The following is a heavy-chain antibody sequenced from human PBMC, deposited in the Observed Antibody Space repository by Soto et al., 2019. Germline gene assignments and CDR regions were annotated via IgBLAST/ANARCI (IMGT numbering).Heavy chain of an antibody. V-gene: IGHV3-48*02. J-gene: IGHJ4*02. Sequence: GSLSHAGPASGSTFSSKCMIWLSQAQGRGLEWISFISRSSSTIYYVGSVKGRFTTSRDNGKNLLYLEMNGLRDEDTAVYYCARGTYYPGDNGYYYFDSWGKGTLVTVYS. CDR2: ISRSSSTI. CDR3: ARGTYYPGDNGYYYFDS. D-gene: IGHD3-3*01. CDR1: GSTFSSKC.